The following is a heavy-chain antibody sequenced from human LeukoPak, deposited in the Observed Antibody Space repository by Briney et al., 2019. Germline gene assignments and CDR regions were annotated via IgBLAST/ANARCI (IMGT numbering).Heavy chain of an antibody. CDR2: IGSGGDT. D-gene: IGHD6-19*01. Sequence: GGSLRLSCAGSGFSFSSYDMLWVRQATGKGLEWVSAIGSGGDTYYAGSVKGRFTISRESTKNSFYLQMNSLSAGDTAVYFCARAVAGTDEIDSWGQGTLVTVSS. J-gene: IGHJ4*02. CDR3: ARAVAGTDEIDS. CDR1: GFSFSSYD. V-gene: IGHV3-13*01.